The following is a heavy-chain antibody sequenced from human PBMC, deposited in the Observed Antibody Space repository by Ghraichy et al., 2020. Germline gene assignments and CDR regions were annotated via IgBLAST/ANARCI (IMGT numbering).Heavy chain of an antibody. CDR1: SGSIENNY. CDR3: ARVGCNSFNCPIRGWDV. D-gene: IGHD2/OR15-2a*01. CDR2: IYGTGHI. V-gene: IGHV4-4*07. J-gene: IGHJ6*02. Sequence: SETLSLTCSVSSGSIENNYWTWIRQPAGKGLEWIGRIYGTGHINYNPSLASRITISVDTSKRQFSLEMRSVTAADSAVYYCARVGCNSFNCPIRGWDVWGPGTTVTVSS.